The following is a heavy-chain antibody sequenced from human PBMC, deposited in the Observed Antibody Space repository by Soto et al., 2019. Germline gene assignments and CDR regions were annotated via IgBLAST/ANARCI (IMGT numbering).Heavy chain of an antibody. CDR3: ARRQCINSYCSDFHD. J-gene: IGHJ1*01. V-gene: IGHV4-34*01. CDR1: GGSFTTYY. Sequence: QVQLHQWGAGLLKPSETLSLTCAVYGGSFTTYYWSWIRQSPGKGLECIGEINHSGFTNYNPSLERRVTTSADTSKNQLSLKLRSVTASDTAISCWARRQCINSYCSDFHDWGPGTLISIS. CDR2: INHSGFT. D-gene: IGHD2-8*01.